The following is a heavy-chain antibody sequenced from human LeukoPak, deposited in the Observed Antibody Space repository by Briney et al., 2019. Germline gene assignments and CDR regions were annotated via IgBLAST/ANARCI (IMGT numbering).Heavy chain of an antibody. CDR1: GGSISSYY. D-gene: IGHD3-10*01. CDR3: ARTHVLYYCDF. Sequence: SETLSLTCSVSGGSISSYYWSWIRQPPGKGLEWIGYLYYSGSTNYNPSLKSRVTISVDTSKKQFSLKLSSVTAADTAVYYCARTHVLYYCDFWGQGTLVTVSS. V-gene: IGHV4-59*08. J-gene: IGHJ4*02. CDR2: LYYSGST.